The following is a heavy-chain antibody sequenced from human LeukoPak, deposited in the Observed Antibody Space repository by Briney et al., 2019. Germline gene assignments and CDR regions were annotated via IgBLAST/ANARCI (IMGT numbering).Heavy chain of an antibody. CDR2: ISSSSSYI. CDR3: ARLYYGGFDY. D-gene: IGHD4-23*01. CDR1: GFTFSNHG. Sequence: GGSLRLSCAASGFTFSNHGMNWVRQAPGKGLEWVSSISSSSSYIYYADSVKGRFTISRDNAKNSLYLQMNSLRAEDTAVYYCARLYYGGFDYWGQGTLVTVSS. J-gene: IGHJ4*02. V-gene: IGHV3-21*01.